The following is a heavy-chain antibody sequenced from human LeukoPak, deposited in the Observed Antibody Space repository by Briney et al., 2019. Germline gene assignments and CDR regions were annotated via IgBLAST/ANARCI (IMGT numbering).Heavy chain of an antibody. V-gene: IGHV3-30-3*01. CDR2: ISYDGSNK. CDR3: ARCIAAAGTTWCGMDV. CDR1: GFTFSSYA. Sequence: PGGSLRLSCAASGFTFSSYAMHWVRQAPGKGLEWVAVISYDGSNKYYADSVKGRFTISRDNSKNTLYLQMNSLRAEDTAVYYCARCIAAAGTTWCGMDVWGQGTTVTVSS. J-gene: IGHJ6*02. D-gene: IGHD6-13*01.